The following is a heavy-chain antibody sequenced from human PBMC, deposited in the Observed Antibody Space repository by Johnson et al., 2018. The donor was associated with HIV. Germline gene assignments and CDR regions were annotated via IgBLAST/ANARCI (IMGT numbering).Heavy chain of an antibody. CDR1: GFTFDEYA. V-gene: IGHV3-9*01. CDR3: AKALSGWFDAFDI. D-gene: IGHD6-19*01. Sequence: QLVESGGGLVQPGRSLRLSCAASGFTFDEYAMHWVRQAPGKGLEWVSGISWNSDSIGYVDSVKGRFTISRDNAKNSLYLQMNSLSAEDTALYYCAKALSGWFDAFDIWGQGTMVTVSS. J-gene: IGHJ3*02. CDR2: ISWNSDSI.